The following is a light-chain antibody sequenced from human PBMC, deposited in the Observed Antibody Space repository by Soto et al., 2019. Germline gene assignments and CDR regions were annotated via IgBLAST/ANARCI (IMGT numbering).Light chain of an antibody. CDR2: ENN. Sequence: QSVLTQPPSVSEAPGQRVTISCTGSSSNIGAGYEAHWYQQVPGTAPKLLIYENNNRPSGVPDRFSGSKSGTSASLAITGLQAEDEAEYYCQSYDSSLSGVVFGGGTKVTVL. J-gene: IGLJ2*01. CDR1: SSNIGAGYE. CDR3: QSYDSSLSGVV. V-gene: IGLV1-40*01.